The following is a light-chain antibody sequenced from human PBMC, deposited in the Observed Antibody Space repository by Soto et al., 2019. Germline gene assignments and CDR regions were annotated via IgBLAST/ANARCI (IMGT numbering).Light chain of an antibody. CDR2: GAS. J-gene: IGKJ5*01. CDR3: QQYGSSPIT. Sequence: EIVLTQSPGTLSLSPGERATLSCRASQSVRSSQLAWYQQKPGQAPRLLMYGASSRATGIPDRLSGSGSGTDFTLTISRLEPEDFAVYYCQQYGSSPITFGQGTRLE. V-gene: IGKV3-20*01. CDR1: QSVRSSQ.